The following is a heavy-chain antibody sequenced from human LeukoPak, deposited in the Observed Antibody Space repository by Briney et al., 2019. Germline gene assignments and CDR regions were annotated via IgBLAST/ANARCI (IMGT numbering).Heavy chain of an antibody. CDR3: GGEGSYSSSLDLYY. D-gene: IGHD6-13*01. J-gene: IGHJ4*02. Sequence: PGGSLRLSCAASGFTFSSYAMSWVRQAPGKGLEWVSAISGSGGSTYYADSVKGRFTISRDNSKNTLYLQMNSLRAEDTALYYCGGEGSYSSSLDLYYWCQGTRDTVSS. CDR2: ISGSGGST. V-gene: IGHV3-23*01. CDR1: GFTFSSYA.